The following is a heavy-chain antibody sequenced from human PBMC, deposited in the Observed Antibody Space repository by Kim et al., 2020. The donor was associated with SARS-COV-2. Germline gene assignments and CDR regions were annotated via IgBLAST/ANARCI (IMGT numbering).Heavy chain of an antibody. V-gene: IGHV1-58*01. CDR1: GFTFTSSA. D-gene: IGHD5-18*01. CDR2: IVVGSGNT. J-gene: IGHJ6*02. CDR3: AAPVWKQHYYYGMDV. Sequence: SVKVSCKASGFTFTSSAVQWVRQARGQHLEWIGWIVVGSGNTNYAQKFQERVTITRDMSTSTAYMELSSLRSEDTAVYYCAAPVWKQHYYYGMDVWGQGTTVTVSS.